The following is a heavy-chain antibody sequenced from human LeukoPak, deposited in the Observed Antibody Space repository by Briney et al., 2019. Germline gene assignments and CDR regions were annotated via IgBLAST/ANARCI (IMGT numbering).Heavy chain of an antibody. CDR1: GDSVSSNSAT. D-gene: IGHD2-15*01. CDR2: TYYRSKWYN. V-gene: IGHV6-1*01. J-gene: IGHJ3*02. CDR3: ASDKGGRGSAFDI. Sequence: SQTLSLTCAISGDSVSSNSATWNWIRQSPSRGLEWLGRTYYRSKWYNHHAVSVKSRITINPATSKNQFSLQLNSLTPEGTAVYYCASDKGGRGSAFDIWGQGTMVTVSS.